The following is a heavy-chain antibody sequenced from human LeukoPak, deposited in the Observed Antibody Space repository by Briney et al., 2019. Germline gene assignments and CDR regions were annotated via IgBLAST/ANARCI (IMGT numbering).Heavy chain of an antibody. Sequence: GGSLRLSCAASGFTFDDYGMSWVRQAPGKGLEWVSGINWNGGSTGYADSVKGRFTISRDNSKNMLYLQMNSLRAEDTAVYYCAKNGVGATWGNYFDYWGQGTLVTVSS. D-gene: IGHD1-26*01. CDR3: AKNGVGATWGNYFDY. CDR2: INWNGGST. V-gene: IGHV3-20*04. CDR1: GFTFDDYG. J-gene: IGHJ4*02.